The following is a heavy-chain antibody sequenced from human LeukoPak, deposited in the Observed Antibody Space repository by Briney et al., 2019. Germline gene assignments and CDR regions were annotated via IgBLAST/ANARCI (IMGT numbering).Heavy chain of an antibody. CDR2: INHSGST. D-gene: IGHD6-13*01. CDR1: GGSFSGYY. CDR3: ARTGPYSSSWSRSRYYYYYMDV. J-gene: IGHJ6*03. Sequence: PSETLSLTCAVYGGSFSGYYWSWIRQPPGKGLEWIGEINHSGSTNYNPSLKSRVTISVDTSKNQFSLKLSSVTAADTAVYYCARTGPYSSSWSRSRYYYYYMDVWGKGTTVTVSS. V-gene: IGHV4-34*01.